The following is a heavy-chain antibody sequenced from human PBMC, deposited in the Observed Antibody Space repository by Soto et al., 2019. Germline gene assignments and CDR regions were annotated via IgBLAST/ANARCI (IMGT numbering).Heavy chain of an antibody. CDR3: AKDTYYHDSSGYYVFDY. J-gene: IGHJ4*02. CDR2: ISYDGTNK. D-gene: IGHD3-22*01. V-gene: IGHV3-30*18. Sequence: PGGSLRLSCAASGLIFSSYGIHWVRQAPGKGLEWLAVISYDGTNKNYADSVKGRFTISRDNSKNTLYLQMNSLRPDDPAVYYCAKDTYYHDSSGYYVFDYWGQGTLGTVSS. CDR1: GLIFSSYG.